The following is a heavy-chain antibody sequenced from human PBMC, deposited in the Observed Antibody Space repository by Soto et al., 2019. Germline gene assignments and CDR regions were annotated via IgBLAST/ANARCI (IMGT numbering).Heavy chain of an antibody. CDR3: ARPPKVSGSSQPRPDF. CDR1: SGSLSGYY. J-gene: IGHJ4*02. D-gene: IGHD6-6*01. V-gene: IGHV4-34*01. CDR2: ISQSGNT. Sequence: PSETLSLTCSIYSGSLSGYYWSWIRQPPGKGLEWIGEISQSGNTNYSPSLKSRVSISIDTSKKQFSLNLASVSAADTAVYYCARPPKVSGSSQPRPDFWGQGTLVTVSS.